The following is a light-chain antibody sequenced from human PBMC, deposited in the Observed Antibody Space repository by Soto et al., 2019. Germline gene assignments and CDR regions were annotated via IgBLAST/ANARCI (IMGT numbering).Light chain of an antibody. V-gene: IGLV2-11*01. CDR1: SSDVGGYNY. J-gene: IGLJ1*01. Sequence: QSALTQPRSVSGSPGQSVTLSCTGTSSDVGGYNYVSWYQQHPGKAPKLMIYDVITRPSGVPDRFSGSKSGNTASLTISGLQAEDEADYYCCSYAGSYTFVFGTWTKLTVL. CDR3: CSYAGSYTFV. CDR2: DVI.